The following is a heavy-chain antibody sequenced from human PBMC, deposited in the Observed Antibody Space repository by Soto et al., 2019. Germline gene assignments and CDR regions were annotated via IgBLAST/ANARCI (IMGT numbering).Heavy chain of an antibody. CDR3: AGLPFRTDAARHGRNNWFGT. D-gene: IGHD1-1*01. CDR1: GGSISNPSYY. V-gene: IGHV4-39*01. CDR2: IFYTGRT. Sequence: SETLSLTCTVSGGSISNPSYYWGWVRQPPGKGLEWIGDIFYTGRTYYSPSLKSRVTISVDTSKEQFSLNLTSVTAADTAVYFCAGLPFRTDAARHGRNNWFGTWAPGTLVTVSS. J-gene: IGHJ5*02.